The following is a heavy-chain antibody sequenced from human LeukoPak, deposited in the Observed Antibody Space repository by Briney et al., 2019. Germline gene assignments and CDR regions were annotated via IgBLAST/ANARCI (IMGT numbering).Heavy chain of an antibody. Sequence: ASVKVSCKASGYTFTSYGISWVRQAPGQGLEWTGWISAYNGNTNYAQKLQGRVTMTTDTSTSTAYMELRSLRSEDTAVYYCAKSIAARLGRFDPWGQGTLVTVSS. CDR1: GYTFTSYG. V-gene: IGHV1-18*01. CDR3: AKSIAARLGRFDP. J-gene: IGHJ5*02. D-gene: IGHD6-6*01. CDR2: ISAYNGNT.